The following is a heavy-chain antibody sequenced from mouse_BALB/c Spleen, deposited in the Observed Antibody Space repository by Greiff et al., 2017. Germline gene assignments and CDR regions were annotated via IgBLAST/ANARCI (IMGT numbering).Heavy chain of an antibody. J-gene: IGHJ4*01. V-gene: IGHV2-2*02. D-gene: IGHD2-14*01. CDR2: IWSGGST. Sequence: QVQLQQSGPGIVQPSQSLSITCTVSGFSLTSYGVHWVRQSPGKGLEWLGVIWSGGSTDYNAAFISRLSISKDNSKSQVFFKMNSLQANDTAIYYCARTYRYDGNYYAMDYWGQGTSVTVSS. CDR1: GFSLTSYG. CDR3: ARTYRYDGNYYAMDY.